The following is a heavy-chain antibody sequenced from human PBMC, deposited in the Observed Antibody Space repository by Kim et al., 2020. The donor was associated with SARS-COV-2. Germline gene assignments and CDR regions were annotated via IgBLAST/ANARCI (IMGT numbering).Heavy chain of an antibody. Sequence: ASVKVSCKTSGNTFDNYYIYWVRQAPGQGLEWMGIINPRDGSINYAQKFQDRVTMTRDTPTSTVYMDLSRMRSEDTAVYYCGRERGHCSGGSCYPGYYGMDVWAKGPRSPSPQ. V-gene: IGHV1-46*02. D-gene: IGHD2-15*01. CDR2: INPRDGSI. CDR1: GNTFDNYY. CDR3: GRERGHCSGGSCYPGYYGMDV. J-gene: IGHJ6*04.